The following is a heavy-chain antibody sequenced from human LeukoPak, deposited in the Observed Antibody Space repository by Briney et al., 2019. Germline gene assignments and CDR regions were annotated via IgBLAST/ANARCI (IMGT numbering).Heavy chain of an antibody. CDR1: GGSISSSSYY. CDR2: IYYSGST. V-gene: IGHV4-39*01. Sequence: SETLSLTCTVSGGSISSSSYYWGWIRQPPGKGLEWIGSIYYSGSTYYNPSLKSRVTISVDTSKNQFSLKLSSVTAADTAVYYCARSGLRLGEFDYWGQGTLVTVSS. D-gene: IGHD3-16*01. J-gene: IGHJ4*02. CDR3: ARSGLRLGEFDY.